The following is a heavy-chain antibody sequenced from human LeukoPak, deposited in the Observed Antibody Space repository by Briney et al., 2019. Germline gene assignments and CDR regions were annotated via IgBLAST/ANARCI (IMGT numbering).Heavy chain of an antibody. Sequence: GTSVKVSCKASGFTFTSSAVQWVRHALGQRLEWIAWIVVGSGNTNYAQKFQERVTITRDMSTSTAYMELSSLRSEDTAVYYRAADSEVVPADYWGQGTLVTVSS. CDR3: AADSEVVPADY. CDR2: IVVGSGNT. V-gene: IGHV1-58*01. D-gene: IGHD2-2*01. CDR1: GFTFTSSA. J-gene: IGHJ4*02.